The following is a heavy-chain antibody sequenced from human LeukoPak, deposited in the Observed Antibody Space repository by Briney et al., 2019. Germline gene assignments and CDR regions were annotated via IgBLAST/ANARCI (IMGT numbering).Heavy chain of an antibody. V-gene: IGHV1-69*04. D-gene: IGHD4-17*01. J-gene: IGHJ6*03. CDR1: GGTFSSYA. CDR3: ARDYGDYYYYYYYMDV. CDR2: IIPILGIA. Sequence: SVKVSCKASGGTFSSYAISWVRQAPGQGLEWMGRIIPILGIANYAQKFQGRVTITADKSTSTAYMELSSLRSEDTAVYYCARDYGDYYYYYYYMDVWGKGTTVTVSS.